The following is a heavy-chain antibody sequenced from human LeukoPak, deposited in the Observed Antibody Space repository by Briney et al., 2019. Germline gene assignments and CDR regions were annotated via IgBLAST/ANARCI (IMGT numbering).Heavy chain of an antibody. V-gene: IGHV4-4*07. Sequence: PSETLSLTCTVSGDSISSYYWSWIRHPAGKGLDWICRIYTSGSTNYNPSLKSRVTISVDKSKNQFSLKLSSVTAAHTAVYYCARVDSYGYGFFDYWGQGTLVTVSS. D-gene: IGHD5-18*01. CDR2: IYTSGST. CDR3: ARVDSYGYGFFDY. CDR1: GDSISSYY. J-gene: IGHJ4*02.